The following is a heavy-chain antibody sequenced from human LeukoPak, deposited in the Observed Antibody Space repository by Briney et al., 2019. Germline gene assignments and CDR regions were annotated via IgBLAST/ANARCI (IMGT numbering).Heavy chain of an antibody. Sequence: ASVKVSCKASGYTFTSYDINWVRQATGQGLEWMGWMNPNSGNTGYAPNFQGRVTMTRNTSISTAYMELSSLTSEDTAVYYCARGSRYGSGSYCGYWGQGTLVTVSS. CDR2: MNPNSGNT. CDR3: ARGSRYGSGSYCGY. CDR1: GYTFTSYD. D-gene: IGHD3-10*01. J-gene: IGHJ4*02. V-gene: IGHV1-8*01.